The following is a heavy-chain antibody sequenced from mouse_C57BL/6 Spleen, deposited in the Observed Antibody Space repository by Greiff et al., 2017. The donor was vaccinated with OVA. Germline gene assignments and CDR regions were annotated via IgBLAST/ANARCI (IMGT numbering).Heavy chain of an antibody. Sequence: QVQLQQPGTELVKPGASVKLSCKASGYTFTSYWMHWVKQRPGQGLEWIGNINPSNGGTNYNEKFKSKATLTVDKSSSTAYMQLSSLTSEDSAVYYCARGSGIYYDYAEGYYFDYWGQGTTLTVSS. D-gene: IGHD2-4*01. CDR2: INPSNGGT. CDR3: ARGSGIYYDYAEGYYFDY. J-gene: IGHJ2*01. CDR1: GYTFTSYW. V-gene: IGHV1-53*01.